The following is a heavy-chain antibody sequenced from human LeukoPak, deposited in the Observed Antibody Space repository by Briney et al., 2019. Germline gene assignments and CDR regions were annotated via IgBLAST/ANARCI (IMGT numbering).Heavy chain of an antibody. J-gene: IGHJ3*02. CDR1: GFTFSSYW. Sequence: PGGSLRLSCAASGFTFSSYWMHWVRQAPGKGLVWVSRANNDGGSTTYADSAKGRFTISRDNAKNTLYLQMNSLRVEDTAVYYCARGRYPDTFDIWGQGTMVTVSS. CDR2: ANNDGGST. D-gene: IGHD1-26*01. V-gene: IGHV3-74*01. CDR3: ARGRYPDTFDI.